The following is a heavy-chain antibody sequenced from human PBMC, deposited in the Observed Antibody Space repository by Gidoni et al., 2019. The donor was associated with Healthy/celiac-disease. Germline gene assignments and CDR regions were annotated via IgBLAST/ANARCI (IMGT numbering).Heavy chain of an antibody. CDR2: ISSSSSTI. Sequence: EWVSYISSSSSTIYYADSVKGRFTISRDNAKNSLYLQMNSLRDEDTAVYYCARDKLHESIYYYYGMDVWGQGTTVTVSS. CDR3: ARDKLHESIYYYYGMDV. D-gene: IGHD2-15*01. J-gene: IGHJ6*02. V-gene: IGHV3-48*02.